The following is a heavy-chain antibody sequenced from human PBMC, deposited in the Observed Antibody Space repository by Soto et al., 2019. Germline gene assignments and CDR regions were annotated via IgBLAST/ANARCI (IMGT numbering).Heavy chain of an antibody. V-gene: IGHV1-69*13. CDR3: ARALEEYYYDSSGYYSAH. CDR1: GGTFSTYA. D-gene: IGHD3-22*01. Sequence: GASVKVSCKASGGTFSTYAITWVRQAPGQGLEWMGGIIPIFVTAHYAQRFQGRVTITADESTSTAYMELSSLRSEDTAVYYCARALEEYYYDSSGYYSAHWGQGTLVTVSS. CDR2: IIPIFVTA. J-gene: IGHJ4*02.